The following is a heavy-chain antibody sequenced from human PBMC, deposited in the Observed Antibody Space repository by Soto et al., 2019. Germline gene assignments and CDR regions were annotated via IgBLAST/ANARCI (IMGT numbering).Heavy chain of an antibody. J-gene: IGHJ5*02. V-gene: IGHV4-30-4*01. Sequence: QVQLQESGPGLVKPSQTLSLTCTVSGGSISSGDYYWSWIRQPPGKGLEWIGYIYYSGSTYYNPSLKRRVTISVDTSKTPFSLKLSSVTAAGTAVYYCARAMVVTQNWFDPWGQGTLVTVSS. CDR3: ARAMVVTQNWFDP. D-gene: IGHD2-21*02. CDR1: GGSISSGDYY. CDR2: IYYSGST.